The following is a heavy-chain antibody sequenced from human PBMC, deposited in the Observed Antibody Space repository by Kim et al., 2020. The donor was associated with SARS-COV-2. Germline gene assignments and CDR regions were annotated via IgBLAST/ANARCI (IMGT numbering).Heavy chain of an antibody. CDR1: GFTFSSYS. J-gene: IGHJ3*02. D-gene: IGHD6-19*01. CDR2: ITSSSSYI. Sequence: WGSLRLSCAASGFTFSSYSMNWVRQAPGKGLEWVSSITSSSSYIYYADSVKDRFTISRDNAKNSLYLQMNSLRAEDTAVYYCARAGPGIAVSGAFDIWGQGTMVTVSS. V-gene: IGHV3-21*01. CDR3: ARAGPGIAVSGAFDI.